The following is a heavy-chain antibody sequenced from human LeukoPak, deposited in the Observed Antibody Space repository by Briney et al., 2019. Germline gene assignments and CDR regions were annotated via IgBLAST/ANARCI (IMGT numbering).Heavy chain of an antibody. V-gene: IGHV4-61*02. Sequence: PSETLSLTCTVSGVSIANTFYYWNWLRQPAGKGLEWIGRIYTTGSTDYNPSLKSRVTISLDTARNHFSLKLSSVTAADTAVYYCARRQDGHDYWGQGTLVTVSS. CDR1: GVSIANTFYY. CDR2: IYTTGST. J-gene: IGHJ4*02. CDR3: ARRQDGHDY.